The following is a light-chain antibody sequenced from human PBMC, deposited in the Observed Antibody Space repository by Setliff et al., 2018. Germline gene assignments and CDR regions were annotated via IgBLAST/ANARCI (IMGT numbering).Light chain of an antibody. J-gene: IGLJ1*01. Sequence: QSVLPQPPSASGTPGQRVTISCSGSSSNIGSNYVYWYQQLPGTAPKLLIYRNNQRPSGVPDRFSGSKSGTSASLAISGLRPEDEADYFCASWDDTVGGSVYVFGTGTKVTVL. CDR3: ASWDDTVGGSVYV. CDR2: RNN. V-gene: IGLV1-47*01. CDR1: SSNIGSNY.